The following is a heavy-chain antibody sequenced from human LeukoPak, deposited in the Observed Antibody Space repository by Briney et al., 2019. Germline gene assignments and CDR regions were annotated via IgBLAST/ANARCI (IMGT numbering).Heavy chain of an antibody. CDR2: INHSGST. CDR1: GGSFSGYY. Sequence: SETLSLTCAVYGGSFSGYYWSWIRQPPGKGLEWIGEINHSGSTNYNPSLKSRVSISVDTSKNQFSLKLSSVTAADTAVYYCAGIVRRPHYYYGMDVWGKGTTVTVSS. V-gene: IGHV4-34*01. J-gene: IGHJ6*04. CDR3: AGIVRRPHYYYGMDV. D-gene: IGHD4-17*01.